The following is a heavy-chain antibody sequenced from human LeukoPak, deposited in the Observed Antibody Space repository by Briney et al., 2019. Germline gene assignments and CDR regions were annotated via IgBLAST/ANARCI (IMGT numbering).Heavy chain of an antibody. Sequence: GGSLRLSCAASGFTFSSYAMSWVRQAPGKGLEWVSTITGSGGSTYYADSVKGRFTISRDNSKNTLYLQMISLRAEDTAVYYCAKGYGSGTSRHYFDYWGQGTLVTVSS. CDR2: ITGSGGST. CDR1: GFTFSSYA. V-gene: IGHV3-23*01. CDR3: AKGYGSGTSRHYFDY. J-gene: IGHJ4*02. D-gene: IGHD3-10*01.